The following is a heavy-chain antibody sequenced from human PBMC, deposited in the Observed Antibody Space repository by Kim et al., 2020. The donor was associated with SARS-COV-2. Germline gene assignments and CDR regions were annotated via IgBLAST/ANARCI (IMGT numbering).Heavy chain of an antibody. Sequence: ADSVQGRFTISRDNAKNSLYLQMNSLRAEDTAVYYCARGLRGVTPYYFDFWGQGTLVTVSS. J-gene: IGHJ4*02. CDR3: ARGLRGVTPYYFDF. V-gene: IGHV3-21*01. D-gene: IGHD3-10*01.